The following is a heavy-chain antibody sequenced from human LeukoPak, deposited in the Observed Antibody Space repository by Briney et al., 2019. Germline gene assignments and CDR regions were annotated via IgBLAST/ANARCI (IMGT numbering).Heavy chain of an antibody. Sequence: ASVKVSCKTSGYSFTNYGVSWVRQAPGQGREWMGWISVENGNTNYAQKFQARFTMTTDTSTGTAYMELRSLRSDDTAVYYCARWGVHGTTTYCFDYWGQGSQVTVSS. D-gene: IGHD2/OR15-2a*01. CDR3: ARWGVHGTTTYCFDY. V-gene: IGHV1-18*04. CDR2: ISVENGNT. J-gene: IGHJ4*02. CDR1: GYSFTNYG.